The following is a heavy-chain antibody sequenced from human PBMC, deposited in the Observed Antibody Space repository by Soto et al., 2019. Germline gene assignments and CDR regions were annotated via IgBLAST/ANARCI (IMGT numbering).Heavy chain of an antibody. CDR1: GGSISSGAYY. CDR3: ARGLRSVAARPQYNWFDP. V-gene: IGHV4-31*03. Sequence: SETLSLTCTVSGGSISSGAYYWSWVRHHPGKGLEWIGYIYYSGNTYYNPSLKSRVTISVDTSKNQFSLKLSSVTAADTAVYYCARGLRSVAARPQYNWFDPWGQGTLVTVS. J-gene: IGHJ5*02. D-gene: IGHD6-6*01. CDR2: IYYSGNT.